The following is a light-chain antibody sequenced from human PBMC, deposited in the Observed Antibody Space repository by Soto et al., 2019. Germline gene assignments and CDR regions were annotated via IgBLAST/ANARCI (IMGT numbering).Light chain of an antibody. CDR1: QGIKNY. V-gene: IGKV1-16*01. J-gene: IGKJ2*01. CDR3: QHYYTFPYA. CDR2: AAS. Sequence: DIQMTQSPSPLSASVGDTVAITCRASQGIKNYLAWFQQKPGKAPKSLIYAASTLQSGVPSRFRGSGYGTDFTLTISGLQPGDFATYFCQHYYTFPYAFGQGTKLEI.